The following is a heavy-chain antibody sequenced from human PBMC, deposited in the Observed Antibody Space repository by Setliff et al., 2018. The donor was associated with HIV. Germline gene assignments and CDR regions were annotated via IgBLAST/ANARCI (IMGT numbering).Heavy chain of an antibody. Sequence: ASVKVSCKVSGYTFTDYYMHWVQQAPGKGLEWMGLVDPGDGETIYAEKFQGRVTITADTSTDTAYMELSSLRSEDTAVYYCASRPYYDILTGYYGPYYFDYWGQGTLVTVSS. CDR3: ASRPYYDILTGYYGPYYFDY. D-gene: IGHD3-9*01. CDR1: GYTFTDYY. J-gene: IGHJ4*02. CDR2: VDPGDGET. V-gene: IGHV1-69-2*01.